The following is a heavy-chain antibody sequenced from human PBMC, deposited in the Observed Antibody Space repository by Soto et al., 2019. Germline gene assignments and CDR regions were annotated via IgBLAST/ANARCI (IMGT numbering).Heavy chain of an antibody. Sequence: ASVKVSCKASGYTFTSYGISWVRQAPGQGLEWMGWISAYNGNTNYAQKLQGRVTMTTDTSTSTAYMELRSLRSDDTAVYYCARDRVWAGSPPSSYYYDSSGYSGPTDYWGQGTLVTVSS. CDR3: ARDRVWAGSPPSSYYYDSSGYSGPTDY. V-gene: IGHV1-18*01. D-gene: IGHD3-22*01. CDR2: ISAYNGNT. J-gene: IGHJ4*02. CDR1: GYTFTSYG.